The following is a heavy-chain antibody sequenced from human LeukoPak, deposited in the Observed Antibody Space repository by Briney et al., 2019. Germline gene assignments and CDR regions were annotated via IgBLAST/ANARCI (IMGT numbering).Heavy chain of an antibody. J-gene: IGHJ5*02. CDR2: ISAGSRHI. D-gene: IGHD3-3*01. CDR3: ARDGYQVPTTFGTFDP. Sequence: GGSLRLSCEASGFTFSIYTMNWVRQAPGKGLEGVSIISAGSRHIYYADSVRGRFTISRDNAKNSLYLQMNTLRAEDTAVYYCARDGYQVPTTFGTFDPWGQGTLVTVSS. CDR1: GFTFSIYT. V-gene: IGHV3-21*01.